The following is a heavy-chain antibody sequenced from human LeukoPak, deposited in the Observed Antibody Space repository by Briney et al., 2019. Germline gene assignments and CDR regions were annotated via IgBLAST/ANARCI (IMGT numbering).Heavy chain of an antibody. Sequence: PGGSLRLSCAASGFTSSSYSMNWVRQAPGKGLEWVSSISSSSSYIYYADSVKGRFTISRDNAKNSLYLQMNSLRAEDTAVYYCARDLLRVNDDAFDIWGQGTMVTVSS. CDR2: ISSSSSYI. CDR3: ARDLLRVNDDAFDI. J-gene: IGHJ3*02. D-gene: IGHD4-17*01. CDR1: GFTSSSYS. V-gene: IGHV3-21*01.